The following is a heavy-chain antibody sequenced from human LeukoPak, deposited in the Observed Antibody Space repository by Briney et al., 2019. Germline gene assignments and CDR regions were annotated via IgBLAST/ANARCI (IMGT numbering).Heavy chain of an antibody. CDR3: ARADDSSGYYPCY. CDR2: IIPIFGTA. Sequence: ASVKVSCKASGGTFSSYAISWVRQAPGQGLEWMGGIIPIFGTANYAQKFQGRVTITADKSTNTVYMELNSLTSEDTAIYYCARADDSSGYYPCYWGQGTLITVSS. J-gene: IGHJ4*02. CDR1: GGTFSSYA. D-gene: IGHD3-22*01. V-gene: IGHV1-69*06.